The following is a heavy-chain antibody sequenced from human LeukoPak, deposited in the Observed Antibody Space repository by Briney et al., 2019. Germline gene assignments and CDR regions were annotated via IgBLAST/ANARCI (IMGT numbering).Heavy chain of an antibody. J-gene: IGHJ6*03. Sequence: PGGSLRLSCAASGFTFSSYAMHWVRQAPGKGLEWVAVISYDGSNKYYADSVKGRFTISRDNSKNTLYLQMNSLRAEDTAVYYCARGGYYDSSGYYHPHYYYYYMDVWGKGTTVTVSS. CDR2: ISYDGSNK. V-gene: IGHV3-30*04. D-gene: IGHD3-22*01. CDR1: GFTFSSYA. CDR3: ARGGYYDSSGYYHPHYYYYYMDV.